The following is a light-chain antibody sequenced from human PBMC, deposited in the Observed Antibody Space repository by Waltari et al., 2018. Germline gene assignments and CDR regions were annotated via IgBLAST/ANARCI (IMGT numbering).Light chain of an antibody. CDR3: QQRSNWPRT. CDR1: RSVLYSSNNKNY. CDR2: WAS. Sequence: DIVMTQSPDSLAVSLGERATINCKSSRSVLYSSNNKNYLAWYQQKPGQPPKLLIYWASTREVGVQDRFSGSGSGTDFTLTISSLQAEDVAVYYCQQRSNWPRTFGQGTKVGIK. J-gene: IGKJ1*01. V-gene: IGKV4-1*01.